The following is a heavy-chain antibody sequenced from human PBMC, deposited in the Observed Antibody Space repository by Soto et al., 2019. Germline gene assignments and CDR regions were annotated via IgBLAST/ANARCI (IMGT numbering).Heavy chain of an antibody. CDR2: INPTGGAT. Sequence: QVQLVQSGAEVRKPGASVKVSCKASGYTFASFHIHWVRQAPGQGPEWMGIINPTGGATTYAEKFQGRVTMTRDTSTNTMYIELSSLRYEDTAVYYCAREGNSWYDYWGQGTLVSVSS. V-gene: IGHV1-46*01. D-gene: IGHD6-13*01. J-gene: IGHJ4*02. CDR3: AREGNSWYDY. CDR1: GYTFASFH.